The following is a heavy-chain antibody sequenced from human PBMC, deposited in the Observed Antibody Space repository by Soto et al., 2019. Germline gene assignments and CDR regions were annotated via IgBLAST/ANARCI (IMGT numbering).Heavy chain of an antibody. D-gene: IGHD2-21*02. CDR2: IYYSGNT. V-gene: IGHV4-30-4*02. CDR1: GASISSDDYY. CDR3: ARDLWGYCGTDCYPLDV. Sequence: SETLSLTCTVSGASISSDDYYWSWIRQPPGKGLEWIGYIYYSGNTYYNPSLQSRVIISVDTSKNQFSLKLNSVTAADTAVYYCARDLWGYCGTDCYPLDVWGQGTTVTVSS. J-gene: IGHJ6*02.